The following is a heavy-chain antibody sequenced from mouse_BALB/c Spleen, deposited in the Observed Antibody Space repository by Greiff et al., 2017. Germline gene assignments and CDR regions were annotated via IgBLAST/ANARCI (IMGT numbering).Heavy chain of an antibody. CDR2: INSNGGST. CDR3: ASVTTVWDY. V-gene: IGHV5-6-3*01. Sequence: EVQLQESGGGLVQPGGSLKLSCAASGFTFSSYGMSWVRQTPDKRLELVATINSNGGSTYYPDSVKGRFTISRDNAKNTLYLQMSSLKSEDTAMYYCASVTTVWDYWGQGTTLTVSS. D-gene: IGHD1-1*01. CDR1: GFTFSSYG. J-gene: IGHJ2*01.